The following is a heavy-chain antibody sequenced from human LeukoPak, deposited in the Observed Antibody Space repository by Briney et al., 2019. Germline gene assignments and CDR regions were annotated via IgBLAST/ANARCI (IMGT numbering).Heavy chain of an antibody. CDR3: ARHGVGEFDY. D-gene: IGHD3-16*01. Sequence: SETLSLTCAVYGGSFSGYYWSWIRQPPGKGLEWIGEINHSGSTYYNPSLKSRITISVDTSKKQFSLKLSSVTAADTAVYYCARHGVGEFDYWGQGTLVTVSS. CDR2: INHSGST. V-gene: IGHV4-34*01. CDR1: GGSFSGYY. J-gene: IGHJ4*02.